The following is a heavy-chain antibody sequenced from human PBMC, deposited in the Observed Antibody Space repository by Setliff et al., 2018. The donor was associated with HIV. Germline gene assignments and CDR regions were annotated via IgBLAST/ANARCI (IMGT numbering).Heavy chain of an antibody. CDR3: AKTIAAAATLPFDF. CDR1: GYTFTSYA. D-gene: IGHD6-13*01. J-gene: IGHJ4*02. CDR2: INAGNGNT. Sequence: ALVKVSCKASGYTFTSYAMHWVRQAPGQRLEWMGWINAGNGNTKYSQKFQGRVTITRDTSASTAYMELSSLRSEDTAVYYCAKTIAAAATLPFDFWGQGTLVTVSS. V-gene: IGHV1-3*01.